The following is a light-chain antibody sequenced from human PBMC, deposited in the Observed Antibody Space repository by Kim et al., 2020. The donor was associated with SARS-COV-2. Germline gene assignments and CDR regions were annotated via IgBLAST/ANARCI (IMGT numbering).Light chain of an antibody. CDR2: WAS. Sequence: SLNCKPSQTVLYKSNNKNYFVGYTQKPGQAPKLLLCWASIRESGVSDGFSGSGSETDFSLPISSLQAEDVAVYYCQQYYSTPPSFGQGTKLEI. CDR3: QQYYSTPPS. J-gene: IGKJ2*03. CDR1: QTVLYKSNNKNY. V-gene: IGKV4-1*01.